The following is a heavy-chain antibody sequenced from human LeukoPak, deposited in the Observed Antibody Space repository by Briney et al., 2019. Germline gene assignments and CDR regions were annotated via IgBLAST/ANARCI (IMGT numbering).Heavy chain of an antibody. D-gene: IGHD6-13*01. V-gene: IGHV3-53*01. Sequence: GGSLRLSCAASGFTVSSNYMSWVRQAPGKGLEWVSVIHSGGSTYYADSVKGRFTISRDNSKNTLYLQMNSLRAEDTAVYYCAREGYSSSDDAFDIWGQGTMVTVSS. CDR2: IHSGGST. CDR3: AREGYSSSDDAFDI. J-gene: IGHJ3*02. CDR1: GFTVSSNY.